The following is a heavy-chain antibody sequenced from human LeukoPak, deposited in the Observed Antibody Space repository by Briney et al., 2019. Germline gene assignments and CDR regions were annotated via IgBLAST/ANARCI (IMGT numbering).Heavy chain of an antibody. V-gene: IGHV1-8*01. CDR1: GYTFTSYD. D-gene: IGHD3-22*01. CDR3: ARAPTYYDSSFDF. CDR2: INPNSGDT. J-gene: IGHJ4*02. Sequence: ASVKVSCKGSGYTFTSYDINWVRQATGQGLEWMGWINPNSGDTGYAQKFQGRVTITADKSTSTAYMELSSLRSEDTAVYYCARAPTYYDSSFDFWGQGTLVTVSS.